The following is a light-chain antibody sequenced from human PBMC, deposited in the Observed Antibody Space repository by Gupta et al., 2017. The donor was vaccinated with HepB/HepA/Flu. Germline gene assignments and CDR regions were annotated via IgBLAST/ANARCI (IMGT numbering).Light chain of an antibody. CDR1: SSNIGAGNH. Sequence: QSVLTQPPSVSGAPPQKITIPCTGSSSNIGAGNHVHWYQPLPGAAPKVLIYGNNHRPSEVPYRFSGSTSGTSASLAITGLQAEDEADYYCQSFDNSLRGTVFGGGTKVAVL. CDR2: GNN. V-gene: IGLV1-40*01. J-gene: IGLJ1*01. CDR3: QSFDNSLRGTV.